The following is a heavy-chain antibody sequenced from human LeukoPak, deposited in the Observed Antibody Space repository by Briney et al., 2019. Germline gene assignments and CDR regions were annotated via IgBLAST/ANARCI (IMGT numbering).Heavy chain of an antibody. D-gene: IGHD1-26*01. V-gene: IGHV3-23*01. CDR3: AEKLGAFDV. CDR2: IADAGT. J-gene: IGHJ3*01. CDR1: GFTFNKFA. Sequence: GGSLRLSCAASGFTFNKFAMTWVRQAPGKGLEWVSTIADAGTYYYDSDKGRFTISRANSKNMLYLQLNSLRAGDTVKYCCAEKLGAFDVRGQGKMVPVSS.